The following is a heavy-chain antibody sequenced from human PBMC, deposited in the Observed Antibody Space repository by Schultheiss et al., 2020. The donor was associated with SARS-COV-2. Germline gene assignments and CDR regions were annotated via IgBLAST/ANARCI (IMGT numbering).Heavy chain of an antibody. CDR3: ASYNLRYCSSTSCYNR. V-gene: IGHV3-21*05. Sequence: GGSLRLSCAASGFTFSSYSMNWVRQAPGKGLEWVSYISSSSSYIYYADSVKGRFTISRDNSKNTLYLQMNSLRAEDTAVYYCASYNLRYCSSTSCYNRWGQGTLVTVSS. D-gene: IGHD2-2*01. J-gene: IGHJ5*02. CDR1: GFTFSSYS. CDR2: ISSSSSYI.